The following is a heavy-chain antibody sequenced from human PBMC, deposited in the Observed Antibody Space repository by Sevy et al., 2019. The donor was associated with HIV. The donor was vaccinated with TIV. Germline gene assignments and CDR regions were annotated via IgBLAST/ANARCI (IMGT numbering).Heavy chain of an antibody. CDR1: GGTFSKYA. Sequence: ASVKVSCKASGGTFSKYAITWVRQVPGQGLEWMGGIIPIFGTANYAQKFQGRVTITADESTSTAYMELSSLRSEDTAVYYCARDRGFSSTSEYGMDVWGQGTTVTVSS. D-gene: IGHD2-2*01. V-gene: IGHV1-69*13. CDR2: IIPIFGTA. CDR3: ARDRGFSSTSEYGMDV. J-gene: IGHJ6*02.